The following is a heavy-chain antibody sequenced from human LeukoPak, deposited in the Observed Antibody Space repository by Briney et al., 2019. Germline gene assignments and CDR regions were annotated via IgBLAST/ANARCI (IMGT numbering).Heavy chain of an antibody. CDR1: GFTFSSYA. Sequence: PGGSLRLSCAASGFTFSSYAMSWVRQAPGKGLEWVSAISGSGGSTYYADSVKGRFTISRDNSKNTLYLQMNSLRAEDTAVYYCAPGGFGGVIVSNWGQGTLVTVSS. V-gene: IGHV3-23*01. CDR2: ISGSGGST. CDR3: APGGFGGVIVSN. J-gene: IGHJ4*02. D-gene: IGHD3-16*02.